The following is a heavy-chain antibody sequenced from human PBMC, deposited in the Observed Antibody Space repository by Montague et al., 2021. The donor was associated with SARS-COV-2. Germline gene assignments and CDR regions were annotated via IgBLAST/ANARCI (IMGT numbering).Heavy chain of an antibody. J-gene: IGHJ6*04. D-gene: IGHD4-23*01. Sequence: SETLSLTCTVSGGSISSYYWTWIRQPPGKGLESIGYIYHNGSTKYNPSLKSRVTISVDTSKNQFSLKLSSVSVADTAVYYCARGGGNSADYYNYTMDVWGKGPRV. CDR2: IYHNGST. CDR3: ARGGGNSADYYNYTMDV. V-gene: IGHV4-59*01. CDR1: GGSISSYY.